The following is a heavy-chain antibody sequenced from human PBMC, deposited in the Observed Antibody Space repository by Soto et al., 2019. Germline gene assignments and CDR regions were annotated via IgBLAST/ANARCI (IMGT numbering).Heavy chain of an antibody. V-gene: IGHV4-34*01. CDR1: GGSFSGYY. CDR3: AKGDNLGPKTGYAFDP. D-gene: IGHD5-12*01. J-gene: IGHJ5*02. Sequence: PSETLSLTCAGYGGSFSGYYWSWIRQPPGKGLEWIGEINHSGSTNYNPSLKSRVTISVDTSNNQFSLQLNSVTPEDTAVYFCAKGDNLGPKTGYAFDPWGQGIMVTVSS. CDR2: INHSGST.